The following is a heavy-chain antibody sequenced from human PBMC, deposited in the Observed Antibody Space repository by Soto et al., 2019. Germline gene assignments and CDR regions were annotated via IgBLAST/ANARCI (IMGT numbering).Heavy chain of an antibody. CDR1: GGSLSSYY. CDR2: VYFSGNT. V-gene: IGHV4-59*01. D-gene: IGHD6-25*01. CDR3: GSVRPSGYVLS. J-gene: IGHJ5*02. Sequence: KPSETLSLTCTVSGGSLSSYYWTWIRQSPGKGLEWIGYVYFSGNTNYNPSLKSRVTISIDTSKNQFSLRLASVTAADTAFYYCGSVRPSGYVLSWGQGTLVT.